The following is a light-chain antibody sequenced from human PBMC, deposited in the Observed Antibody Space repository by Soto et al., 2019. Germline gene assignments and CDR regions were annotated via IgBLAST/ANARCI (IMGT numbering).Light chain of an antibody. CDR3: QQYDNLPYT. V-gene: IGKV1-33*01. J-gene: IGKJ2*01. Sequence: DIQMTQSPSSLSASVGDRVTITCQASQGIRNFLNWYQQKPGKAPRLLIYDASKLETGVPTRFSGSGSGAHFIFTINSPPPEDGATYYCQQYDNLPYTFGQGTKLEI. CDR1: QGIRNF. CDR2: DAS.